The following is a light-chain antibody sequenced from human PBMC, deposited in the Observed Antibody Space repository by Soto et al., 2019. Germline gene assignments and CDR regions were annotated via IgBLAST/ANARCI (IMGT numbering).Light chain of an antibody. V-gene: IGLV2-14*01. CDR3: SSFTSSTTLYV. CDR1: SSDVGGYNY. CDR2: EDN. J-gene: IGLJ1*01. Sequence: QSVLTQPASVSGSPGQSITISCTGISSDVGGYNYVSWYQQHPGKAPKLMIYEDNKRPSGVSNRFSGSKFGNTASLTISGLLAEDEADYYCSSFTSSTTLYVFGAGTKVPS.